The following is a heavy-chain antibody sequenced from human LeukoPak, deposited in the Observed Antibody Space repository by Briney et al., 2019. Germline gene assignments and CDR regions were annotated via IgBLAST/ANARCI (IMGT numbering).Heavy chain of an antibody. V-gene: IGHV3-74*01. CDR2: ISDVGSHT. Sequence: GGSLRLSCAASGFTFSDYWMHWVRQAPGKGLVWVSRISDVGSHTFYADSVKGRFAMSRDNAKNTLYLQMNSLRAEDTAVYYCARVTGGYNLVDYWGQGTLVTVSS. CDR1: GFTFSDYW. D-gene: IGHD5-24*01. CDR3: ARVTGGYNLVDY. J-gene: IGHJ4*02.